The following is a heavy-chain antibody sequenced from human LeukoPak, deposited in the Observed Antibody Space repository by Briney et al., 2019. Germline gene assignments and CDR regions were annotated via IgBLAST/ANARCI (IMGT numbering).Heavy chain of an antibody. CDR1: TFTFSNYA. J-gene: IGHJ3*02. V-gene: IGHV3-7*01. CDR2: IKDDGSEK. D-gene: IGHD3-10*01. Sequence: PGGSLRLSCATSTFTFSNYAMSWVRQAPGKGPEWVANIKDDGSEKYYLDSVKGRFTISRDNAKNSLYLQMNSLRAEDTAVYSCARIKEYGFDIWGQGTMVTVSS. CDR3: ARIKEYGFDI.